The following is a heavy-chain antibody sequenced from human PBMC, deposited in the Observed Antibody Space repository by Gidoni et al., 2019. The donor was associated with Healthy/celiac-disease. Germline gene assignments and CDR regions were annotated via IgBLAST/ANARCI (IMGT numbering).Heavy chain of an antibody. CDR1: GFTFSNAW. V-gene: IGHV3-15*01. CDR2: IKSKTDGGTT. CDR3: SAAFDY. D-gene: IGHD2-2*01. J-gene: IGHJ4*02. Sequence: EVQLVESGGGLVKPGGSLRLSCAASGFTFSNAWMSWVSQAPGKGLEWVGRIKSKTDGGTTDYAAPLKGRFTISRYDSKNTLYRQMNSLKTEDTAVYYCSAAFDYWGQGTLVTVSS.